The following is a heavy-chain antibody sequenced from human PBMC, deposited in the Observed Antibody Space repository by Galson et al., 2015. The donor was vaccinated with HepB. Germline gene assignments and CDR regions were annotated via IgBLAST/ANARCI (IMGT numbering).Heavy chain of an antibody. CDR1: GYTFTSYG. V-gene: IGHV1-18*01. D-gene: IGHD5-12*01. J-gene: IGHJ3*02. CDR2: ISAYNDNT. CDR3: ARDLDSGYDFMAAFDI. Sequence: SVKVSCKASGYTFTSYGISWVRQAPGQGLEWMGWISAYNDNTSSAQKLQGRVTMTTDTPTSTAYMELRSLRSDDTAVYYCARDLDSGYDFMAAFDIWGQGTMVTVSS.